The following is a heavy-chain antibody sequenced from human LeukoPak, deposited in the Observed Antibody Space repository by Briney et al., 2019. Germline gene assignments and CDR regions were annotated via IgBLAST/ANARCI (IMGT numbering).Heavy chain of an antibody. J-gene: IGHJ4*02. Sequence: PSETLSLTCAVYGGSSSGYYWSWIRQPPGKGLEWIGEINHSGSTNYNPSLKSRVTISVDTSKNQFSLKLSSVTAADTAVYYCARIRLRFGEFRRVPYYFDYWGQGTLVTVSS. CDR1: GGSSSGYY. CDR2: INHSGST. V-gene: IGHV4-34*01. D-gene: IGHD3-10*01. CDR3: ARIRLRFGEFRRVPYYFDY.